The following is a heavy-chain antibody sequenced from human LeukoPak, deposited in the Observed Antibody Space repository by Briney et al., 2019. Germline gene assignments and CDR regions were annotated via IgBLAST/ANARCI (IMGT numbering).Heavy chain of an antibody. Sequence: GASVKVSCKASGYTFTSYDINWVRQATGQGLEWMGWMNPNSGNTGYAQKLQGRVTMTTDTSTSTAYMELSSLRSEDTAVYYCAREGPSGLWSGYFDFDYWGQGTLVTVSS. CDR3: AREGPSGLWSGYFDFDY. V-gene: IGHV1-8*01. J-gene: IGHJ4*02. CDR1: GYTFTSYD. CDR2: MNPNSGNT. D-gene: IGHD3-3*01.